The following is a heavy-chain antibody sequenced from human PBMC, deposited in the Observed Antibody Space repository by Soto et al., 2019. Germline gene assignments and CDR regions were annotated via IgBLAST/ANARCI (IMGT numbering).Heavy chain of an antibody. J-gene: IGHJ4*02. CDR2: IYSGGST. Sequence: EVQLVESGGGLVQPGGSLRLSCAASGFTVSSNYMSWVRQAPGKGLEWVSVIYSGGSTYYADSVKGRFTISRDNSKNTLYLQMNSLRAEDTAVYYCARDRGIAVAGRSDWGQGTLVTVSS. V-gene: IGHV3-66*01. CDR1: GFTVSSNY. CDR3: ARDRGIAVAGRSD. D-gene: IGHD6-19*01.